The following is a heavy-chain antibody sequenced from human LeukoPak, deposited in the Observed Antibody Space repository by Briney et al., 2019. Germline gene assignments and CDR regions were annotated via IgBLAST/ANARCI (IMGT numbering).Heavy chain of an antibody. CDR1: GYTFTSYG. J-gene: IGHJ6*03. CDR2: INTNTGNP. D-gene: IGHD3-10*01. Sequence: ASVKVSCKASGYTFTSYGMNWVRQAPGQGLEWMGWINTNTGNPTYAQGFTGRFVFSLDTSVSTAYLQISSLKAEDTAVYYCARGRYYGSGSYYYFRGTWNYYYYMDVWGKGTTVTVSS. CDR3: ARGRYYGSGSYYYFRGTWNYYYYMDV. V-gene: IGHV7-4-1*02.